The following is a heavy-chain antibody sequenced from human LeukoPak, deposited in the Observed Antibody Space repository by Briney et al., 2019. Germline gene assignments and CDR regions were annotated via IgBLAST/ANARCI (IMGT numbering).Heavy chain of an antibody. CDR1: GYTFTNYI. CDR3: ARVVTRLREGKYHYDMDV. V-gene: IGHV1-3*01. CDR2: INAGNGDT. J-gene: IGHJ6*02. Sequence: ASVKVSFKASGYTFTNYIIHWVRQAPGQRLEWMGWINAGNGDTKYSQKFQVRVTITRDTSASTAYMELSSLRSEDTAVYYCARVVTRLREGKYHYDMDVWGQGTTVTVSS. D-gene: IGHD3-10*01.